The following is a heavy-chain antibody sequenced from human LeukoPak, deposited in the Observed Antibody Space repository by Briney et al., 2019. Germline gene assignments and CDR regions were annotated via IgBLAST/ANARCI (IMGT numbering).Heavy chain of an antibody. Sequence: SETLSLTCTVSGGSISSYYWSWIRQPPGKGLEWIGYIYYSGSTNYNPSLKSRVTISVDTSKNQFSLKLSSATAADTAVYYCARAADRGWFDPWGQGTLVTVSS. CDR3: ARAADRGWFDP. CDR1: GGSISSYY. J-gene: IGHJ5*02. V-gene: IGHV4-59*01. D-gene: IGHD6-13*01. CDR2: IYYSGST.